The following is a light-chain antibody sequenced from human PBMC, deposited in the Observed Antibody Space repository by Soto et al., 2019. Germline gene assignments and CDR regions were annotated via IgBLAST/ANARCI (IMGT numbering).Light chain of an antibody. Sequence: DVQMTQSPSTLSASVGDTVTITCRASQGISNWLAGYQQKPGEAPKLLIYKASHLESGVPTRFSDSGSGTEFTLTISSLQPDDCATYFCQQYNTHSYTFGQGTELAIK. CDR3: QQYNTHSYT. CDR2: KAS. J-gene: IGKJ2*01. V-gene: IGKV1-5*03. CDR1: QGISNW.